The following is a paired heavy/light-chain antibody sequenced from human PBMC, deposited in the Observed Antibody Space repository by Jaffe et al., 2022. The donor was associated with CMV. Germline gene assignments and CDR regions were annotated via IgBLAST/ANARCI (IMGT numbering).Light chain of an antibody. CDR2: EDN. J-gene: IGLJ3*02. Sequence: NFMLTQPHSVSESPGKTVTISCTRSSGSIASNYVQWYQQRPGSAPTTVIYEDNQRPSGVPDRFSGSIDSSSNSASLTISGLKTEDEADYYCQSYDSSNKGVFGGGTKLTVL. V-gene: IGLV6-57*04. CDR1: SGSIASNY. CDR3: QSYDSSNKGV.
Heavy chain of an antibody. J-gene: IGHJ5*02. V-gene: IGHV3-21*01. CDR3: ASLGCGGDCYGLDWFDP. CDR2: ISSSSSYI. D-gene: IGHD2-21*02. CDR1: GFTFSSYS. Sequence: EVQLVESGGGLVKPGGSLRLSCAASGFTFSSYSMNWVRQAPGKGLEWVSSISSSSSYIYYADSVKGRFTISRDNAKNSLYLQMNSLRAEDTAVYYCASLGCGGDCYGLDWFDPWGQGTLVTVSS.